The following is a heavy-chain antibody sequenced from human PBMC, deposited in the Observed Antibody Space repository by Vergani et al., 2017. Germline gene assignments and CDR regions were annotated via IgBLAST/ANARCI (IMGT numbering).Heavy chain of an antibody. CDR1: GYSFTNYW. J-gene: IGHJ4*02. Sequence: EVQLVQSGAEVKKPGESLKISCQISGYSFTNYWIGWVRQMPGKGLEWMGIIYPADSDTRYSPSFQGQVTISADKSISTAFLQWDSLKASDTALYYCARHTTYTDSWYQGTLVTVSS. CDR2: IYPADSDT. CDR3: ARHTTYTDS. D-gene: IGHD1-1*01. V-gene: IGHV5-51*01.